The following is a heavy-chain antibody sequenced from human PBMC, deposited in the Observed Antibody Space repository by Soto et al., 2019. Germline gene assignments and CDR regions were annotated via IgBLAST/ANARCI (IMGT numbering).Heavy chain of an antibody. J-gene: IGHJ5*02. CDR2: IVVGSGNT. Sequence: QMQLVQSGPEVKKPGTSVKVSCKASGFTFTSSAVQWVRQARGQRLEWIGWIVVGSGNTNYAQKFQERVTITRDMSTSTAYMELSSLRSEDTAVYYCAADRGSSVVPAARGWFDPWGQGTLVTVSS. CDR1: GFTFTSSA. CDR3: AADRGSSVVPAARGWFDP. D-gene: IGHD2-2*01. V-gene: IGHV1-58*01.